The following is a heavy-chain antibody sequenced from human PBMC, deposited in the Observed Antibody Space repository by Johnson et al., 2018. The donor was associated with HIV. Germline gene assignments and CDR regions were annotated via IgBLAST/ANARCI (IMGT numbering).Heavy chain of an antibody. Sequence: VQLVESGGGLVQPGGSLRLSCAASGFTFSSYAMHWVRQAPGKGLEYVSAISSNGGSTYYANSVKGRFTISRDNSKNTLYLQMNSLRAEDTAVYYCAKDRSSSWYDGAFDIWGQGTMVTVSS. CDR1: GFTFSSYA. J-gene: IGHJ3*02. CDR3: AKDRSSSWYDGAFDI. CDR2: ISSNGGST. D-gene: IGHD6-13*01. V-gene: IGHV3-64*01.